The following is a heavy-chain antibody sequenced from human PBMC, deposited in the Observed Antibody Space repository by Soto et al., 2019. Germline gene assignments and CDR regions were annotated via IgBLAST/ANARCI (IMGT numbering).Heavy chain of an antibody. Sequence: EVQLLESGGGLVQPGGSLRLSCAASGFTFSTYAMSWVRQPPGKGLEWVSIVSGGGSDTFYADSVKGRFAISRDNSKTTLYLQMNSLTADDTAVYYCAKHFVNGEVDYWGQGTPVTVSS. V-gene: IGHV3-23*01. CDR2: VSGGGSDT. CDR3: AKHFVNGEVDY. CDR1: GFTFSTYA. D-gene: IGHD3-10*01. J-gene: IGHJ4*02.